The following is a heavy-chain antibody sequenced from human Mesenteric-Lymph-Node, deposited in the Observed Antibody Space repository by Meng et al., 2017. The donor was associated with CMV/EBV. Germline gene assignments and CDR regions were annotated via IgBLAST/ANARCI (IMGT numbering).Heavy chain of an antibody. Sequence: GGSLRLSCAASGFTFSSYSMNWVRQAPGKGPEWVSYISNSGSTIYYADSVKGRFTISRDNAKNSLYLQMSSLRAEDTAVYYCARDSSTSLEDFDHWGQGTLVTVSS. CDR2: ISNSGSTI. J-gene: IGHJ4*02. V-gene: IGHV3-48*04. CDR3: ARDSSTSLEDFDH. CDR1: GFTFSSYS. D-gene: IGHD2-2*01.